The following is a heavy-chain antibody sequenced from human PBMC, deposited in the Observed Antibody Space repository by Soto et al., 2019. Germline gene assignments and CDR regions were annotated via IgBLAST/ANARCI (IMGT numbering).Heavy chain of an antibody. J-gene: IGHJ3*02. V-gene: IGHV4-30-4*01. D-gene: IGHD4-17*01. Sequence: QVQLQESGPGLVKPSQTLSLTCTVSGGSISSGDYYWSWIRQPPGKRLEWIGYIYYSGSTYYNPSLKSRVTIAVDTSKDQFSLKLRSVTAADAAVYYCASDHGDYVHAFDIWGQGTMVTVSS. CDR2: IYYSGST. CDR3: ASDHGDYVHAFDI. CDR1: GGSISSGDYY.